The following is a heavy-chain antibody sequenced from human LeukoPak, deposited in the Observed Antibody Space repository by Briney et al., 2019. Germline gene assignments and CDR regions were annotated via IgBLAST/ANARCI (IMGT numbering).Heavy chain of an antibody. V-gene: IGHV5-51*01. J-gene: IGHJ4*02. CDR3: ARQNAFRLDY. CDR2: IYPSDSDT. CDR1: GYTFSSYW. Sequence: GESLKISCKGSGYTFSSYWIGWVRQMPGKGVEWMGIIYPSDSDTRYSPSLQGQVTISVDTSIGTAYLQWSSLKASDTAIYYCARQNAFRLDYWGQGTLVTVSS.